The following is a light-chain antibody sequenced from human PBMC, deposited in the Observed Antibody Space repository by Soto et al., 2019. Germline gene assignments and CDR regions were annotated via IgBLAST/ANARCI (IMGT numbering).Light chain of an antibody. CDR3: QAWDPSAVI. J-gene: IGLJ2*01. CDR1: KLGDKY. CDR2: QDN. Sequence: SYELTQPPSVSVSPGQTASITCSGDKLGDKYASWYQVKPGQSPVLVIYQDNKRPSGIPERFSGSNSGTTATLTISGTQAMDEADYYCQAWDPSAVIFGGGTKVSVL. V-gene: IGLV3-1*01.